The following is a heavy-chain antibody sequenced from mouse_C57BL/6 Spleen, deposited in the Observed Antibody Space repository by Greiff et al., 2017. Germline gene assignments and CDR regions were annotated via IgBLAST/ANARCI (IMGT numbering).Heavy chain of an antibody. Sequence: QVQLQQPGAELVKPGASVKLSCKASGYTFTSYWMHWVKQRPGQGLEWIGMIHPTSGSTNYNKKFKSKATLTVDKSSSTAYMQLSSLTSEDSAVYYCARGNWDFDYWGQGTTLTVSS. CDR1: GYTFTSYW. CDR2: IHPTSGST. V-gene: IGHV1-64*01. D-gene: IGHD4-1*01. CDR3: ARGNWDFDY. J-gene: IGHJ2*01.